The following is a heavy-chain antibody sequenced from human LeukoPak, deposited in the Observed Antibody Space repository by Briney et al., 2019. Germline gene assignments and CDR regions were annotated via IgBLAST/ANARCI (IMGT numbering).Heavy chain of an antibody. D-gene: IGHD6-6*01. CDR2: IYSGGST. CDR1: GFTVSNNY. V-gene: IGHV3-53*01. CDR3: ASLSLGHY. J-gene: IGHJ4*02. Sequence: PGGSLRLSCAASGFTVSNNYMSWVRQAPGKGLEWVSVIYSGGSTYYADSVKGRLIISRDTSKNTLSLQMNSLRAEDTAVYYCASLSLGHYWGQGTLVTVSS.